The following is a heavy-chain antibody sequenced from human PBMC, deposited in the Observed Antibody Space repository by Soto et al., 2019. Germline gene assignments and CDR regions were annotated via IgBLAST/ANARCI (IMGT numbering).Heavy chain of an antibody. CDR2: ISSSGDTM. V-gene: IGHV3-11*01. J-gene: IGHJ4*02. Sequence: GGSLRLSCAASGFTFSDFYMSWIRLAPGKGLEWISYISSSGDTMHYADSVKGRFSISRDNAKNSLYLQMNSLRADDTAVYYCARGSGYFDPWGQGTLVTVSS. CDR1: GFTFSDFY. CDR3: ARGSGYFDP.